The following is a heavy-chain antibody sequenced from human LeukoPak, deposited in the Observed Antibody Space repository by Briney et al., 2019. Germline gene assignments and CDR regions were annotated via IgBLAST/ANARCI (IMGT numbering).Heavy chain of an antibody. CDR3: AKGPYGDYVRDAFDI. CDR1: GFTFSSYG. V-gene: IGHV3-30*18. CDR2: ISYDGSNK. Sequence: PGGSLRLSCAASGFTFSSYGMHWVRQAPGKGLEWVAVISYDGSNKYYADSVKGRFTISRDNSKNTPYLQMNSLRAEDTAVYYCAKGPYGDYVRDAFDIWGQGTMVTVSS. D-gene: IGHD4-17*01. J-gene: IGHJ3*02.